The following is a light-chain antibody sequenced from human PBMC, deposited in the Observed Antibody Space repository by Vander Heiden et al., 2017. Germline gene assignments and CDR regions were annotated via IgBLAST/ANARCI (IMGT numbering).Light chain of an antibody. Sequence: SYELTQPPSVSVSPGQTARITCSGDALPKQYAYWYQQKPGQAPVLVIYKDSERPSGIPERFSGSSSGTTVTLTISGVQAEDEADYYCQSADSSGTYRGHGVFGGGTKLTVL. CDR3: QSADSSGTYRGHGV. V-gene: IGLV3-25*03. CDR1: ALPKQY. CDR2: KDS. J-gene: IGLJ2*01.